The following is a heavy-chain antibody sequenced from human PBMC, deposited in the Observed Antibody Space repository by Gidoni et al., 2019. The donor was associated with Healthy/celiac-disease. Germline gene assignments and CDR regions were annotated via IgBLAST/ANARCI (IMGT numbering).Heavy chain of an antibody. Sequence: LEWVSSISSGSSYIYYADSVKGRFTISRDNAKNSLYLQMNSLRAEDTAVYYCARAQAGPPGAFDIWGQGTMVTVSS. J-gene: IGHJ3*02. CDR3: ARAQAGPPGAFDI. V-gene: IGHV3-21*01. D-gene: IGHD6-13*01. CDR2: ISSGSSYI.